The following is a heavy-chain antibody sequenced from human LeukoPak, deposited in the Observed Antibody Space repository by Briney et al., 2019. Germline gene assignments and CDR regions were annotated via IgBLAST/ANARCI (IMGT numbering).Heavy chain of an antibody. D-gene: IGHD6-13*01. CDR1: GFSFTKYA. CDR2: ISKDGSMR. J-gene: IGHJ4*02. V-gene: IGHV3-30*04. Sequence: GGSLRLSCAASGFSFTKYAMDWVRQAPGKGLEGEAIISKDGSMRYYADSVKGRFTVSRDNSNNAVYLQMNSLRAEDTAVYYCARDRLEQQLVLSITFDYWGQGTLVTVSS. CDR3: ARDRLEQQLVLSITFDY.